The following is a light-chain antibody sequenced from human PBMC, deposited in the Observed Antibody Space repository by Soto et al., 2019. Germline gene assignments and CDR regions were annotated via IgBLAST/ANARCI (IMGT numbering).Light chain of an antibody. V-gene: IGKV1-16*01. CDR1: QAIGKN. CDR3: QQHESAPLT. Sequence: DIQMTQSPSSLSASLGDRVIITCRASQAIGKNLAWFQLRPGEAPKSLIFASSSLRSGVPSRFSDGRTGTDYTLTIISLQPEDFATYYCQQHESAPLTFGGGTKIEI. CDR2: ASS. J-gene: IGKJ4*01.